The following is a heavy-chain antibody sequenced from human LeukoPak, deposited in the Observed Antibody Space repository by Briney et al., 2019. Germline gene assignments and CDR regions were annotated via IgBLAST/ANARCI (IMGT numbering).Heavy chain of an antibody. CDR2: IYYSGST. CDR1: GGSFSGYY. CDR3: ARDIQL. V-gene: IGHV4-59*12. J-gene: IGHJ3*01. Sequence: SETLSLTCAVYGGSFSGYYWSWIRQPPGKGLEWIGYIYYSGSTNYNPSLKSRVTISVDTSKNQFSLKLSSVTAADTAVYYCARDIQLWGQGTMVTVSS.